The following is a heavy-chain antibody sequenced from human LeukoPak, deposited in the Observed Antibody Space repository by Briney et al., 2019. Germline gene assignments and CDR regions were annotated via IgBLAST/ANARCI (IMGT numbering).Heavy chain of an antibody. CDR3: ARSTWIQLWPFDY. CDR1: GFTFSSYA. Sequence: GGSLRLSCAAAGFTFSSYAMSWGRQAPGKGLEGVPAISGSGGSTYYADSVKGRFTISRDNSKNTLYLQMNSLRAEDTAVYYCARSTWIQLWPFDYWGQGTLVTVSS. V-gene: IGHV3-23*01. CDR2: ISGSGGST. D-gene: IGHD5-18*01. J-gene: IGHJ4*02.